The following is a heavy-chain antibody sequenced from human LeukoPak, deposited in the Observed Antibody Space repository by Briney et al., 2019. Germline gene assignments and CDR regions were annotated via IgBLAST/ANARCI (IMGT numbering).Heavy chain of an antibody. CDR2: IKSKTDGGTT. Sequence: GGSLRLSCAASGFTFSNAWMSWVRQAPGKGLEWVGRIKSKTDGGTTDYAAPVKGRFTISRDNAKNTVYLQMNSLRDEDTAVYYCVRDRTVSTILDYWGQGTLVTVSS. V-gene: IGHV3-15*05. CDR3: VRDRTVSTILDY. CDR1: GFTFSNAW. J-gene: IGHJ4*02. D-gene: IGHD5/OR15-5a*01.